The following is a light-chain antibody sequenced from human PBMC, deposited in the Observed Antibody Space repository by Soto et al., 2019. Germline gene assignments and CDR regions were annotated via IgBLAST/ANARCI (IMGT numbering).Light chain of an antibody. CDR1: NSDVGGYNY. CDR3: SSYAGSQKSL. J-gene: IGLJ3*02. CDR2: EVN. V-gene: IGLV2-8*01. Sequence: QSVLTQPPSASGSLGQSVTISCTGTNSDVGGYNYVSWYQQHPGKAPKLIIYEVNKRPSGVPDRFSGSRSGNTASLTVSGLQAEDEADYYCSSYAGSQKSLFGGGTKLTVL.